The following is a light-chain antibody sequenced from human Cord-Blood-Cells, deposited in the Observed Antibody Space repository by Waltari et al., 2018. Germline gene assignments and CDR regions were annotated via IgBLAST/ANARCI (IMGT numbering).Light chain of an antibody. Sequence: DIALTQSQATLSLSPGERATLSCRASQGVSSYLAWYKQKPGQAPSLLIYDAANRATGIPARFSGSGSGTDFTLNISSLEPEDFAVYYCQQRSNWWTFGQGTKVEIK. V-gene: IGKV3-11*01. CDR3: QQRSNWWT. CDR2: DAA. CDR1: QGVSSY. J-gene: IGKJ1*01.